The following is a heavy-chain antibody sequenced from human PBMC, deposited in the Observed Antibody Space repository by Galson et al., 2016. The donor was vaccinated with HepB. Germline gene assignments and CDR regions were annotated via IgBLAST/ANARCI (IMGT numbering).Heavy chain of an antibody. CDR3: ARDTKGRVEVVVAANYYYYYGMDV. CDR1: GFTFSIYG. D-gene: IGHD2-15*01. Sequence: SLRLSCAASGFTFSIYGMHWIRQAPGKGLEWVAVISYDGSNKYYADSVKGRFTISRDNSKNTLYLQMNSLRAEDTAVYYCARDTKGRVEVVVAANYYYYYGMDVWGQGTTVTVSS. CDR2: ISYDGSNK. J-gene: IGHJ6*02. V-gene: IGHV3-30*03.